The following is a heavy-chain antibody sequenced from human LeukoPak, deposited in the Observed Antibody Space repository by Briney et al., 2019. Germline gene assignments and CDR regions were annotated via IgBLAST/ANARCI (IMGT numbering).Heavy chain of an antibody. J-gene: IGHJ6*03. D-gene: IGHD2-15*01. V-gene: IGHV3-53*01. CDR1: GFTVGSNY. Sequence: GGSLRLSCAASGFTVGSNYMSWVRQAPGKGLQWVSVIYNDGTTYYADSVKGRFTISRDNSKNTLYLQMNSLRAEDTAVYYCAREICGGSCNPPSYMDVWGNGTTVTVSS. CDR3: AREICGGSCNPPSYMDV. CDR2: IYNDGTT.